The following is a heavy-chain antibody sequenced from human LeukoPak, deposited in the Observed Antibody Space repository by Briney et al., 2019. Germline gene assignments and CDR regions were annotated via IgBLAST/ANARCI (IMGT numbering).Heavy chain of an antibody. V-gene: IGHV3-53*05. CDR2: IYSGGST. J-gene: IGHJ4*02. Sequence: GGSLRLSCAASGFTVSSNYMSWVRQAPGKGLEWVSVIYSGGSTYYADSVKGRFTISRDNSKNTLYLQMNSLRAEDTAVYYCAKGGYYDILTGLFDYWGQGTLVTVSS. CDR3: AKGGYYDILTGLFDY. D-gene: IGHD3-9*01. CDR1: GFTVSSNY.